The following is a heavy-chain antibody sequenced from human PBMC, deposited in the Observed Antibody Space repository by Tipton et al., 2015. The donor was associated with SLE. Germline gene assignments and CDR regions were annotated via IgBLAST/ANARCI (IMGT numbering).Heavy chain of an antibody. CDR3: VKDRGSSGLGDAFDL. CDR1: GLSFSSSN. J-gene: IGHJ3*01. Sequence: GSLRLSCVASGLSFSSSNMNWVRQAPGKGLEWVSFISSRSSGIYYADSVKGRFTISRDNAKNSLYLQMNTLTFEDTALYYCVKDRGSSGLGDAFDLWGQGTMVTVSS. D-gene: IGHD6-19*01. V-gene: IGHV3-48*04. CDR2: ISSRSSGI.